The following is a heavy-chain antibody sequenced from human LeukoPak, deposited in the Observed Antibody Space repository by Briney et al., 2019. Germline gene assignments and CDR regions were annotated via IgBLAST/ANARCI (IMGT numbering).Heavy chain of an antibody. D-gene: IGHD3-22*01. J-gene: IGHJ4*02. Sequence: GGSLRLSCAASGFTFNNYAMGWVRQAPGEGVEGGSDISDSGGSTYNADSVRGRFTISRDNSKNTLYLQMNSLRAEDTAIYYCAKARVPTGNGYYSDWGQGTLVTVSS. CDR3: AKARVPTGNGYYSD. CDR1: GFTFNNYA. V-gene: IGHV3-23*01. CDR2: ISDSGGST.